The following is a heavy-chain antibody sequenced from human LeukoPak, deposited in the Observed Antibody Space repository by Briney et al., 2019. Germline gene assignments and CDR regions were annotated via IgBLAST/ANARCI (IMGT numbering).Heavy chain of an antibody. CDR1: GLTFSSYA. Sequence: GRSLRLSCAASGLTFSSYAMHWVRQAPGTGLEWVAVISYDGSNKYYADSVKGRFTISRYNSKNTLYLQMNSLRAEDTAVYYCARDGPSWRGPVTAIGYWGQGTLVTVSS. CDR3: ARDGPSWRGPVTAIGY. J-gene: IGHJ4*02. CDR2: ISYDGSNK. V-gene: IGHV3-30*04. D-gene: IGHD2-21*02.